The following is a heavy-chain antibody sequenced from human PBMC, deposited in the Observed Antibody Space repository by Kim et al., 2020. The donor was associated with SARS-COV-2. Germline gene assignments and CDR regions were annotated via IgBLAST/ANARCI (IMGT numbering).Heavy chain of an antibody. CDR1: GGTFSSYA. V-gene: IGHV1-69*13. D-gene: IGHD6-13*01. Sequence: SVKVSCRASGGTFSSYAISWVRQAPGQGLEWMGGIIPIFGTANYAQKFQGRVTITADESTSTAYMELSSLRSEDTAVYYCARGLWEQQLVGGDYWGQGTLVTVSS. CDR2: IIPIFGTA. CDR3: ARGLWEQQLVGGDY. J-gene: IGHJ4*02.